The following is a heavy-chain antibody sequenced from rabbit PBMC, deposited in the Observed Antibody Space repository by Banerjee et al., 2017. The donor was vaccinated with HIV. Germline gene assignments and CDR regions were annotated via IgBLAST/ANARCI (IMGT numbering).Heavy chain of an antibody. CDR1: GIDFSSSYW. Sequence: QEQLVESGGGLVTLGGSLKLSCKASGIDFSSSYWICWVRQAPGKGLEWIACIGAGSSGTTYYASWAKGRFTGSKTSSTTVTLQMTSLTAADTATYFCARISGATAYYYYFNLWGPGTLVTVS. J-gene: IGHJ4*01. CDR2: IGAGSSGTT. D-gene: IGHD1-1*01. CDR3: ARISGATAYYYYFNL. V-gene: IGHV1S45*01.